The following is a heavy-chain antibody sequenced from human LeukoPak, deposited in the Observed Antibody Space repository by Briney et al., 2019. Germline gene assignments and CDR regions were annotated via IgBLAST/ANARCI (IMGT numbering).Heavy chain of an antibody. CDR2: IWYDGSYK. Sequence: GGSLRLSCAASGFTFSSYGMHWVRQAPGKGLEWVAVIWYDGSYKYYADSVKGRFTISRDNAKNSLYLQMNSLRAEDTAVYYCARLVGDRGSYYRGYWGQGTLVTVSS. D-gene: IGHD1-26*01. CDR3: ARLVGDRGSYYRGY. CDR1: GFTFSSYG. V-gene: IGHV3-33*01. J-gene: IGHJ4*02.